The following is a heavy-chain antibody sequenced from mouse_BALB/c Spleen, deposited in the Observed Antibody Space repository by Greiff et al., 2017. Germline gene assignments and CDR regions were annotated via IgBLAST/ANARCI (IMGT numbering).Heavy chain of an antibody. D-gene: IGHD1-1*01. V-gene: IGHV3-2*02. CDR2: ISYSGST. CDR1: GYSITSDYA. J-gene: IGHJ3*01. CDR3: ARWHYGSSWFAY. Sequence: DVQLQESGPGLVKPSQSLSLTCTVTGYSITSDYAWNWIRQFPGNKLEWMGYISYSGSTSYNPSLKSRISITRDTSKNQFFLQLNSVTTEDTATYYCARWHYGSSWFAYWGQGTLVTVSA.